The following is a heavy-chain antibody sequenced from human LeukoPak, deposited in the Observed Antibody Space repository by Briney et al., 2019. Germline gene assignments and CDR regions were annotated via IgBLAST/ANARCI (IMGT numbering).Heavy chain of an antibody. CDR1: GFTFSDYY. CDR2: INHSGST. Sequence: KPGGSLRLSCAASGFTFSDYYMSWIRQPPGKGLEWIGEINHSGSTNYNPSLKSRVTISVDTSKNQFSLRLSSVTAADTAVYYCARRRIQEGYGYGLPHFDYWGQGTLVTVSS. D-gene: IGHD5-18*01. CDR3: ARRRIQEGYGYGLPHFDY. J-gene: IGHJ4*02. V-gene: IGHV4-34*01.